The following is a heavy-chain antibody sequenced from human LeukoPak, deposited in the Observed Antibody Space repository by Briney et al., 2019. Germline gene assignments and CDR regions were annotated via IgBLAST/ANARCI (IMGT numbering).Heavy chain of an antibody. D-gene: IGHD3-9*01. CDR1: GGSISSGDYY. CDR3: ARKPAYDILTGYYGYFDL. J-gene: IGHJ2*01. CDR2: IYYSGST. V-gene: IGHV4-31*03. Sequence: SQTLSLTCTVSGGSISSGDYYWSWIRQPPGKGLEWIGYIYYSGSTYYNPSLKSRVTISVDTSKNQFSLKLSSVTAADTAVYYCARKPAYDILTGYYGYFDLWGRGTLVTVSS.